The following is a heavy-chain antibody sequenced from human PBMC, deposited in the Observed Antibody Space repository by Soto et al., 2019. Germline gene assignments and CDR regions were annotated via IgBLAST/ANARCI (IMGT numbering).Heavy chain of an antibody. CDR2: INHSGST. D-gene: IGHD6-6*01. Sequence: SETLSLTCAVYGGSFSGYYWSWIRQPPGKGLEWIGEINHSGSTNYNPSLKSRVTISVDTSKNQFSLKLSSVTAADTAVYYCARGWRQQLVRTMYYFNYWGQGTLVTVSS. V-gene: IGHV4-34*01. J-gene: IGHJ4*02. CDR1: GGSFSGYY. CDR3: ARGWRQQLVRTMYYFNY.